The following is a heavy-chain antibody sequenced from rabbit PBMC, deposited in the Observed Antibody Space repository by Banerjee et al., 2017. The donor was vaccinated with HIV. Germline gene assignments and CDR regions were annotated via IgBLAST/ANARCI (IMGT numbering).Heavy chain of an antibody. D-gene: IGHD7-1*01. Sequence: QSLEESGGDLVKPGASLTLTCKASGFSFSSGFYICWVRQAPGKGLDWIACIYIGNSGITYYASWAKGRFTISKTSSTSVTLQMTSLTAADTATYFCARSLTDYADYIYDDVFDPWGPGTLVTVS. CDR3: ARSLTDYADYIYDDVFDP. CDR2: IYIGNSGIT. CDR1: GFSFSSGFY. J-gene: IGHJ2*01. V-gene: IGHV1S40*01.